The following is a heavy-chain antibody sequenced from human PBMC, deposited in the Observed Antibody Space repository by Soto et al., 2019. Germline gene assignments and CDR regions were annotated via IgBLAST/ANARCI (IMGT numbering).Heavy chain of an antibody. D-gene: IGHD3-22*01. Sequence: GGSLRLSCAASGFTFSSYAMSWVRQAPGKGLKWVSAISGSGGSTYYADSVKGRFTISRDNSKNTLYLQMNSLRAEYTAVYYFAKDQGLDSSGDPPGYWGQGTLVTVSS. J-gene: IGHJ4*02. CDR1: GFTFSSYA. V-gene: IGHV3-23*01. CDR2: ISGSGGST. CDR3: AKDQGLDSSGDPPGY.